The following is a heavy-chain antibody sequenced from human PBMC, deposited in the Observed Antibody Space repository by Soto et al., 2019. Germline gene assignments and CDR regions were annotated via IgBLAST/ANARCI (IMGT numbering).Heavy chain of an antibody. CDR3: ARCQDSFDDSTLQP. Sequence: SETLSLTCTVSGGSISSYYWSWIRQPPGKGLEWIGYIYYSGSTNYNPSLKSRVTISVDTSKNQFSLKLSSVTAADTAVYYCARCQDSFDDSTLQPWSQGTLVTVSS. D-gene: IGHD2-15*01. CDR2: IYYSGST. J-gene: IGHJ5*02. CDR1: GGSISSYY. V-gene: IGHV4-59*01.